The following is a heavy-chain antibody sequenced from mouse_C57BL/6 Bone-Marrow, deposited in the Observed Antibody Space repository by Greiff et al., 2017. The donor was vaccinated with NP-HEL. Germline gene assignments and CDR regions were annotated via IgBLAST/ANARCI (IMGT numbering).Heavy chain of an antibody. D-gene: IGHD2-5*01. J-gene: IGHJ4*01. Sequence: VKLMESGPGLVQPSQSLSITCTVSGFSLTSYGVHWVRQSPGKGLEWLGVIWSGGSTDYNAAFISRLSISKDNSKSQVFFKMNSLQADDTAIYYCARNGYSNPYYAMDYWGQGTSVTVSS. CDR3: ARNGYSNPYYAMDY. CDR1: GFSLTSYG. CDR2: IWSGGST. V-gene: IGHV2-2*01.